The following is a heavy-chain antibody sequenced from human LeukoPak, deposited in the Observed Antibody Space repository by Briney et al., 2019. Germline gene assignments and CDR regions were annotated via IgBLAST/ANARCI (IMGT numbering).Heavy chain of an antibody. Sequence: SGGSLRLSCAASGFLVSNNHMSWVRQSPGKGLEWVSVIYTDGDTYYSDSVRGRFTISRDNSKNTLYLQMNSLRVEDTAVYYCAKTLGGAYPRGYFDYWGQGTLVTVSS. CDR2: IYTDGDT. CDR3: AKTLGGAYPRGYFDY. D-gene: IGHD7-27*01. J-gene: IGHJ4*02. CDR1: GFLVSNNH. V-gene: IGHV3-66*01.